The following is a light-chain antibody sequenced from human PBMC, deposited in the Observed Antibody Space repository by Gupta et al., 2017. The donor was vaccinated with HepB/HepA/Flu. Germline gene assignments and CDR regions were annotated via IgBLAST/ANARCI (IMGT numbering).Light chain of an antibody. CDR3: QQEDTTPLT. CDR1: QSGLDSSNRKKY. V-gene: IGKV4-1*01. CDR2: WAS. Sequence: DIVMTQSPDALAVSLGERATINCRSSQSGLDSSNRKKYLAWYQQKPGQPPKLVIYWASTREYGVPDRFSGSGSGTDFTLTISSRQAEDVAVYYCQQEDTTPLTFGGGTKVEIK. J-gene: IGKJ4*01.